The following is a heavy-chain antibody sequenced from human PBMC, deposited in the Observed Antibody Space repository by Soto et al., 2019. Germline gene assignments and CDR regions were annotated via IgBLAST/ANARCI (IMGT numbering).Heavy chain of an antibody. D-gene: IGHD2-15*01. Sequence: ASVKVSCKASGYTFTGYYMHWVRQAPGQGLEWMGWINPNSGGTNYAQKFQGWVTMTRDTSISTAYMELSRLRSDDTAVYYCARAPIGNSYYGMDVWGQGTTVTVS. V-gene: IGHV1-2*04. CDR2: INPNSGGT. CDR1: GYTFTGYY. CDR3: ARAPIGNSYYGMDV. J-gene: IGHJ6*02.